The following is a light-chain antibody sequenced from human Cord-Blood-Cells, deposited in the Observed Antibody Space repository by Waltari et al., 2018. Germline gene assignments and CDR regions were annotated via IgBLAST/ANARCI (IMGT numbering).Light chain of an antibody. CDR2: EVS. CDR3: SSYTSSSTITV. J-gene: IGLJ3*02. Sequence: QSALTQPPSVSGSPGQSVTISCTGTSSDVGSYNRVSWYQQPPGTAPKLMIYEVSNRPSGVPDRFSGSKSGNTASLTGSGLQAEDEADYYCSSYTSSSTITVFGGGTKLTVL. V-gene: IGLV2-18*02. CDR1: SSDVGSYNR.